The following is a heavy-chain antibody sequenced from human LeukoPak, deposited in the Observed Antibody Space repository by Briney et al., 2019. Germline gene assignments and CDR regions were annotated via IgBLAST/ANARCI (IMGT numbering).Heavy chain of an antibody. CDR2: IYYSGST. D-gene: IGHD3-10*01. V-gene: IGHV4-39*01. CDR1: GGSISSSSYY. CDR3: ARRGGYYYGSGSSFWFDY. Sequence: SETLSLTCTVSGGSISSSSYYWGGIRQPPGKGLEWIGSIYYSGSTYYNPSLKSRVTISVDTSKNQFSLKLSSVTAADTAVYYCARRGGYYYGSGSSFWFDYWGQGTLVTVSS. J-gene: IGHJ4*02.